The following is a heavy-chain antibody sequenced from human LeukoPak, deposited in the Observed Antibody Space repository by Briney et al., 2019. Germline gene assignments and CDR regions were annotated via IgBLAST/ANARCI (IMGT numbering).Heavy chain of an antibody. Sequence: GGSLRLSCAASGSTFSTHAMTWVRQAPGKGLEWVSTISGSGGTTHYADSVTGRLTISRDNYKNTLYLQMNSLRAEDTALYYCATDRGSGSWYYFDYWGQGTLVTVSS. J-gene: IGHJ4*02. CDR1: GSTFSTHA. CDR2: ISGSGGTT. V-gene: IGHV3-23*01. CDR3: ATDRGSGSWYYFDY. D-gene: IGHD6-13*01.